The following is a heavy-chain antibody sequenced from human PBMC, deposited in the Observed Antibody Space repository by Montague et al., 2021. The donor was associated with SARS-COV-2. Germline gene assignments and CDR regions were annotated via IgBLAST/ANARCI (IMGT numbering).Heavy chain of an antibody. CDR1: GFTVSSNY. CDR2: IYSGGST. Sequence: GSLRLSCAASGFTVSSNYMSWVRQAPGKGLEWVSVIYSGGSTYYADSVKGRFTISRHNSKNTLYLQMNSLRAEDTAVYYCARDRGSGWFTFDYWGQGTLVTVSS. J-gene: IGHJ4*02. CDR3: ARDRGSGWFTFDY. D-gene: IGHD6-19*01. V-gene: IGHV3-53*04.